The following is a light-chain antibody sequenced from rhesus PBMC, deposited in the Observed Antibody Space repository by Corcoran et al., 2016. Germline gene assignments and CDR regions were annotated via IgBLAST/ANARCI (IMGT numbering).Light chain of an antibody. CDR2: KGS. V-gene: IGKV1-22*01. CDR1: QSISNW. J-gene: IGKJ4*01. CDR3: LQYNRSPLT. Sequence: DIQMTQSPSSLSAPVGDTVTITCRASQSISNWLDWYQQKPGKAPKLLIYKGSNVQSGVPSRFSGSGSGTDFTLAISSLQPEDFGTYNCLQYNRSPLTFGGGTNVEIK.